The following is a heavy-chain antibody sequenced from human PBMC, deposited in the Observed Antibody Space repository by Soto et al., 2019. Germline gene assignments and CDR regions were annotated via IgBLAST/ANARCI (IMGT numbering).Heavy chain of an antibody. CDR3: ARDVGQLVDY. V-gene: IGHV3-30*04. J-gene: IGHJ4*02. CDR1: GFTFSSYA. D-gene: IGHD6-6*01. Sequence: GGSLRLSCAASGFTFSSYAMHWVRQAPGKGLEWVAVISYDGSNKYYVDSVKGRFTISRDNSKNTLYLQMNSLRAKDTAVYYCARDVGQLVDYWGQGTLVTVSS. CDR2: ISYDGSNK.